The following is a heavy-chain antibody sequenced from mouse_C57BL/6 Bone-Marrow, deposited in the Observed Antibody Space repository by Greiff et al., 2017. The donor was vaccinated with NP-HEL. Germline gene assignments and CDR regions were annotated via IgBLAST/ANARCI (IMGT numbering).Heavy chain of an antibody. J-gene: IGHJ2*01. V-gene: IGHV1-80*01. CDR1: GYAFTSYW. Sequence: QVQLQQSGAELVKPGASVKISCKASGYAFTSYWMNWVKQRPGKGLEWIGKIYPGDGDTNYNEKFKGKATLTADKSSSTASLQLRTLTSEDSAVYFCARGGYWGQGTTLTVSA. CDR3: ARGGY. CDR2: IYPGDGDT.